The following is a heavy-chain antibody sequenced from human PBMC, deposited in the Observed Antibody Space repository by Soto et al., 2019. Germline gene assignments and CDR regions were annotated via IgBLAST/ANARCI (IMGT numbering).Heavy chain of an antibody. CDR3: ARDSFNTGLYFDY. CDR1: GDSISSYY. Sequence: QVQLQESGPGLVKPSETLSLTCTVSGDSISSYYWNWIRQPPGKGLEWIGYIYSSGHTHYNPSLKSRVTMSLDTSKNQFSLILNSVTAADTDVYYCARDSFNTGLYFDYWGRGILVTVSS. V-gene: IGHV4-59*12. D-gene: IGHD2-8*02. CDR2: IYSSGHT. J-gene: IGHJ4*02.